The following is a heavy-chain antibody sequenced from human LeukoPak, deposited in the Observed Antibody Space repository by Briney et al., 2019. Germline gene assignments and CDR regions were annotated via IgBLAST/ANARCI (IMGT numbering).Heavy chain of an antibody. V-gene: IGHV1-69*05. J-gene: IGHJ4*02. CDR1: GGTFSSYA. CDR2: IIPIFGTA. D-gene: IGHD3-9*01. CDR3: ARGDYDILTGYYKGFDY. Sequence: SVKVSCKASGGTFSSYAISWVRQAPGQGLEWMGGIIPIFGTANYAQKFQGRVTITTDESTSTAYMELSSLRSEDTAVYYCARGDYDILTGYYKGFDYWGQGTLVTVSS.